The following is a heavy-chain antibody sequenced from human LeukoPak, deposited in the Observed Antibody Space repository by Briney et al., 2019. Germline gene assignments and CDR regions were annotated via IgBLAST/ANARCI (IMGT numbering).Heavy chain of an antibody. D-gene: IGHD2-15*01. CDR1: GFTFSSNW. J-gene: IGHJ3*02. Sequence: GGSLRLSCVASGFTFSSNWIHWVRQAPGKGLVWVSRINSDGSITTYADSVKGRFSISRDNAKDTLYLQMNSLRAEDTAVYYCARSTYGGNCFEMWGRGTMVTVSS. V-gene: IGHV3-74*01. CDR2: INSDGSIT. CDR3: ARSTYGGNCFEM.